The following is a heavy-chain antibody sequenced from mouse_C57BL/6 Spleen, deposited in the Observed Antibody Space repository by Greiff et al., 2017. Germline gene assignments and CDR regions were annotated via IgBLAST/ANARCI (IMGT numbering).Heavy chain of an antibody. D-gene: IGHD1-1*01. V-gene: IGHV1-64*01. J-gene: IGHJ4*01. CDR1: GYTFTSYW. Sequence: QVQLQQPGAELVKPGASVKLSCKASGYTFTSYWMHWVKQRPGQGLEWIGMIHPNSGSTNYNEKFKSKATLTVDKSSSTAYMQLSSLTSEDSAVYYCARTFITTVVALYYYAMDYWGQGTSVTVSS. CDR3: ARTFITTVVALYYYAMDY. CDR2: IHPNSGST.